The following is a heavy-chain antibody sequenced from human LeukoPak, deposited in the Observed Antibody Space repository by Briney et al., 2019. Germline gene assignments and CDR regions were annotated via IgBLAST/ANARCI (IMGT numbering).Heavy chain of an antibody. J-gene: IGHJ3*02. D-gene: IGHD1-26*01. CDR2: INSDGTNT. V-gene: IGHV3-74*01. Sequence: GGSLRLSCAASGFTFSRYWMYWVRQAPGKGLVWVSRINSDGTNTSYADSVKGRLTISRDNAKNTLYLQVNRLRAEDTAVFYCARGKVGSTAYDVFDIWGQGTMVTVSS. CDR1: GFTFSRYW. CDR3: ARGKVGSTAYDVFDI.